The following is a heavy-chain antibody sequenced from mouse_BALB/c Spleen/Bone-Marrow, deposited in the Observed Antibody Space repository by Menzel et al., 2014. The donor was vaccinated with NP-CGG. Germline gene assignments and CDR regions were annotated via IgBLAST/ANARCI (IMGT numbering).Heavy chain of an antibody. D-gene: IGHD5-1-1*01. CDR3: ARWRYPYAMDY. V-gene: IGHV1-14*01. Sequence: EVKVVESGPELVKPGASVKMSCKASGHTFTSYVMHWVKQKPGQGLEWIGYINPYNDGTKYNEKFKGKATLTSDKSSSTAYMELSSLTSEDSAVYYCARWRYPYAMDYWGQGTSVTVSS. CDR1: GHTFTSYV. CDR2: INPYNDGT. J-gene: IGHJ4*01.